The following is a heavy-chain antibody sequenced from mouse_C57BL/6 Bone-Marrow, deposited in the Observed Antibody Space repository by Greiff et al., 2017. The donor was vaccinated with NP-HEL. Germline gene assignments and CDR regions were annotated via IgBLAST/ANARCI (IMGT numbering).Heavy chain of an antibody. V-gene: IGHV5-9-1*02. Sequence: EVQRVESGEGLVKPGGSLKLSCAASGFTFSSYAMSWVRQTPEKRLEWVAYISSGGDYIYYADTVKGRFTISRDNTRNTLYLQMSSLKSEDTAMYYCTREWGDGNYPAWFAYWGQGTLVTVSA. CDR1: GFTFSSYA. D-gene: IGHD2-1*01. J-gene: IGHJ3*01. CDR2: ISSGGDYI. CDR3: TREWGDGNYPAWFAY.